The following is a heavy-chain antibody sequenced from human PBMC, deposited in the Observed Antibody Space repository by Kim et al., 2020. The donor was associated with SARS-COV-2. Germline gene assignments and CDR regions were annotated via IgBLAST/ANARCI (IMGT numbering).Heavy chain of an antibody. CDR1: GITFSSYS. J-gene: IGHJ4*02. Sequence: GGSLRLSCIASGITFSSYSMNWVRQAPGKGLEWISYITSTTGTIYYAASVQGRFTVSRDNARNSLYLQMNSLRDEDTAVYFCARGPGTFYPSYFDSWGQGALVTVSA. D-gene: IGHD1-1*01. CDR3: ARGPGTFYPSYFDS. V-gene: IGHV3-48*02. CDR2: ITSTTGTI.